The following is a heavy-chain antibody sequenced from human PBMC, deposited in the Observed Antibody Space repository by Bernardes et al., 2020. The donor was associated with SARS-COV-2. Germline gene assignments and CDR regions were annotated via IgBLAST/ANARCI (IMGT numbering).Heavy chain of an antibody. CDR1: GFTFSDYY. Sequence: GGSLRLSCAASGFTFSDYYMSWIRQAPGKGLEWVSYISSSGSTIYYADSVKGRFTISRDNAKNSLYLQMNSLRAEDTAVYYCARTTVSSSWYYFDYWGQGTLVTVSS. CDR2: ISSSGSTI. CDR3: ARTTVSSSWYYFDY. V-gene: IGHV3-11*01. J-gene: IGHJ4*02. D-gene: IGHD6-13*01.